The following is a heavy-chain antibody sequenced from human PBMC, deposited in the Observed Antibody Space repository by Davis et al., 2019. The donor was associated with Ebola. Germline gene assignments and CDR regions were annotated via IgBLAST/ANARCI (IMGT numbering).Heavy chain of an antibody. CDR3: ASSGGSYYYGMDV. V-gene: IGHV4-59*11. Sequence: PSETLSLTCTVSGGSISSHYWSWIRQPPGKGPEWIGYIYYSGSTNYNPSLKSRVTISVDTSKNQFSLKLSSVTAADTAVYYCASSGGSYYYGMDVWGQGTTVTVSS. D-gene: IGHD2-15*01. CDR2: IYYSGST. CDR1: GGSISSHY. J-gene: IGHJ6*02.